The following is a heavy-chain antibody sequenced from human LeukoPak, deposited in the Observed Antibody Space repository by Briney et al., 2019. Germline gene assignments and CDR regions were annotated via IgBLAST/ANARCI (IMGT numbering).Heavy chain of an antibody. CDR3: AMHSSTTLDY. CDR1: GFTFSSYA. CDR2: ISGSGGST. D-gene: IGHD4-17*01. Sequence: PGGSLRLSCAASGFTFSSYAMSWVRQAPGKGLEWVSAISGSGGSTYYADSVKGRFTISRDNSKNTLYLQMNSLRAEGTDVYYCAMHSSTTLDYWGQGTLVTVSS. V-gene: IGHV3-23*01. J-gene: IGHJ4*02.